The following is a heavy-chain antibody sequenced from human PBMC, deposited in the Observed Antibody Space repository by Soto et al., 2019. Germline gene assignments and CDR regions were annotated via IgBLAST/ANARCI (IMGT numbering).Heavy chain of an antibody. CDR3: ARSMNDHNHHHWGFDS. D-gene: IGHD7-27*01. CDR2: IDHTGRT. CDR1: GGSFNPYH. J-gene: IGHJ5*01. V-gene: IGHV4-34*01. Sequence: SETLSLTCAVYGGSFNPYHWSFIRQPPGKRLEWIGEIDHTGRTNYNPSVKGRVTMSVDTSKNQFSLNLRSATAADTAVYFCARSMNDHNHHHWGFDSWGQGTLVTVSS.